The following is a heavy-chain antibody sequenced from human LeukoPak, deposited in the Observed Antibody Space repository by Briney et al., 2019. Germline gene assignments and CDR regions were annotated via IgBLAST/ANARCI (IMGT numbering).Heavy chain of an antibody. CDR3: AKEGNIVASSHPRDYFDY. CDR1: GFTFSSYS. Sequence: GGSLRLSCAASGFTFSSYSMNWVRQAPGKGLEWVSSISSSSSYIYYADSVKGRFTISRDNAKNSLYLQMNSLRAEDTAVYYCAKEGNIVASSHPRDYFDYWGQGTLVTVSS. J-gene: IGHJ4*02. V-gene: IGHV3-21*01. D-gene: IGHD5-12*01. CDR2: ISSSSSYI.